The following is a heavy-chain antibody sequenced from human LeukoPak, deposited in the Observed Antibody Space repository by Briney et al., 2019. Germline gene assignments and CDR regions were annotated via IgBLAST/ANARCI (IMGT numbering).Heavy chain of an antibody. D-gene: IGHD3/OR15-3a*01. CDR3: ASSHSVWTSFDY. Sequence: SETLSLTCTVSGGSISNYYWTWIRQPPGKGLEWIGYIYYSGSANYNPSLKSRVAISVDTSKNQFSLKLSSVTAADTAVYYCASSHSVWTSFDYWGQGTLVTVSS. J-gene: IGHJ4*02. CDR1: GGSISNYY. V-gene: IGHV4-59*01. CDR2: IYYSGSA.